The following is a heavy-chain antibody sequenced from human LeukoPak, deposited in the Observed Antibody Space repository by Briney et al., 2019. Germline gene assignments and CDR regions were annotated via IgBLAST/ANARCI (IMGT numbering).Heavy chain of an antibody. Sequence: SETLSLTCAVYGGSFSGYYWSWIRQPPGKGLEWIGEINHSGSTNYNPSLKSRVTISVDTSKNQFSLKLSSVTAADTAVYYCAGGYSSSWYGNWFDPWGQGTLVTVSS. J-gene: IGHJ5*02. V-gene: IGHV4-34*01. D-gene: IGHD6-13*01. CDR1: GGSFSGYY. CDR2: INHSGST. CDR3: AGGYSSSWYGNWFDP.